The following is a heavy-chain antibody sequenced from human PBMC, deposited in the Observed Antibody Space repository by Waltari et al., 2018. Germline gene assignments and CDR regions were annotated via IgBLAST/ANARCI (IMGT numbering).Heavy chain of an antibody. V-gene: IGHV4-34*01. J-gene: IGHJ4*02. D-gene: IGHD3-10*01. Sequence: QVQLQQWGAGLLKHSATLSLTCAVYGGHFRGYYWSWIRKPPGKGLEWIGEINHSGSTNYNPSLKSRVTISVDTSKNQFSLKLSSVTAAYTAVYYCARGSGGWFGEFYDYWGQGTLVTVSS. CDR1: GGHFRGYY. CDR2: INHSGST. CDR3: ARGSGGWFGEFYDY.